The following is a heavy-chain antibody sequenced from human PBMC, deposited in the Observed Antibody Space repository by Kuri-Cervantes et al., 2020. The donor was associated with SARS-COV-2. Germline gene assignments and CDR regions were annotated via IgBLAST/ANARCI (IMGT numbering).Heavy chain of an antibody. D-gene: IGHD4-23*01. V-gene: IGHV3-30*02. Sequence: LSLTCAASGFTFSSYGMHWVRQAPGKGLEWVAFIRYDGSNKYYADSVKGRFTISRDNSKNTLYLQMNSLRAEDTAVYYCARVYGGPLDYWGQGTLVTVSS. CDR2: IRYDGSNK. CDR1: GFTFSSYG. J-gene: IGHJ4*02. CDR3: ARVYGGPLDY.